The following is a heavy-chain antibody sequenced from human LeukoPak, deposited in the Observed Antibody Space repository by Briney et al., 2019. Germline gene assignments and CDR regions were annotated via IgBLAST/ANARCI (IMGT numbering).Heavy chain of an antibody. J-gene: IGHJ4*02. CDR1: GFTVSSNY. Sequence: GGSLRLSCAASGFTVSSNYMSWVRQAPGKGLEWVSVIYSGGSTYYADSVKGRFTISRDNSKNTLYLQMNSLRAEDTAVYYCARVQDRNVATPEDYWGQGTLVTVSS. D-gene: IGHD5-12*01. V-gene: IGHV3-53*01. CDR3: ARVQDRNVATPEDY. CDR2: IYSGGST.